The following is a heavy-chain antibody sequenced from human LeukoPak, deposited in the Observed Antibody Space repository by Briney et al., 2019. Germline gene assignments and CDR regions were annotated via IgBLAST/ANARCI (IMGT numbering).Heavy chain of an antibody. V-gene: IGHV3-7*01. CDR3: ARNIRIAGYYYYYYMDV. D-gene: IGHD1-14*01. CDR2: IKQDGSEK. J-gene: IGHJ6*03. Sequence: GGSLRLSCAASGFNFSSYWMNWVRQAPGKGLEWVANIKQDGSEKYYVGSVKGRFTISRDNAKNSLYLQMNSLRAEDTAVYYCARNIRIAGYYYYYYMDVWGKGTTVTVSS. CDR1: GFNFSSYW.